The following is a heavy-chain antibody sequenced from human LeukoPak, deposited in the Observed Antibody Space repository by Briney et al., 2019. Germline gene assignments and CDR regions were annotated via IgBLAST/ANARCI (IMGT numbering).Heavy chain of an antibody. V-gene: IGHV3-53*01. CDR2: ICGGGTT. J-gene: IGHJ4*02. CDR1: GFTIESYC. Sequence: GGSLRLSCAASGFTIESYCMTWVRQAPGKGLEWVSAICGGGTTHYADSVKGRFTVSRDDSKNTVYFQMSNLRAEDTAVYYCSLLWFGELLRADSYLIDYWGQGTLVTVSS. D-gene: IGHD3-10*01. CDR3: SLLWFGELLRADSYLIDY.